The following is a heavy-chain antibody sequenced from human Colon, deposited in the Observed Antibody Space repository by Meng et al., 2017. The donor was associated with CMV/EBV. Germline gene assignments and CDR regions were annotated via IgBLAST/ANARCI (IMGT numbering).Heavy chain of an antibody. J-gene: IGHJ4*02. CDR3: ARDRLDDYSTTNFDL. V-gene: IGHV3-21*01. CDR2: ISSTGTFI. Sequence: GESLKISCAASGFTFDRYTMAWVRQAPGKGLEWVSSISSTGTFIHYADSVEGRFTIARDNAKNLLYLQMHSLRAEDTAVYYCARDRLDDYSTTNFDLWGQGTLVTVSS. D-gene: IGHD4-11*01. CDR1: GFTFDRYT.